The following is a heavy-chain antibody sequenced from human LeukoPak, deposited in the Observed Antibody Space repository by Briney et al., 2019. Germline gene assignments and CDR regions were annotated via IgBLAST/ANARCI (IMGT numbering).Heavy chain of an antibody. CDR3: ARGLTHPSSGWFYYYYMDV. J-gene: IGHJ6*03. CDR2: ISSSSSTI. CDR1: GFTFSSYS. V-gene: IGHV3-48*04. Sequence: GGSLRLSCAASGFTFSSYSMNWVRQAPGKGLEWVSYISSSSSTIYYADSVKGRFTISRDNAKNSLYLQMNSLRAEDTAVYYCARGLTHPSSGWFYYYYMDVWGKGTTVTISS. D-gene: IGHD6-19*01.